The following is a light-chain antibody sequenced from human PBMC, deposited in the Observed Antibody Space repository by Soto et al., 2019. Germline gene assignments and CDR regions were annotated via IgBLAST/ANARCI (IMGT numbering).Light chain of an antibody. CDR1: QSISNY. J-gene: IGKJ2*01. V-gene: IGKV1-39*02. CDR2: AAS. CDR3: QEYKTYA. Sequence: DIQMTQSPSSLSASIGERVTITCRASQSISNYLNWFQQKPGEAPKLLIYAASSLPSGVPSRFSGSGSGTDFTLTISSLQTDDSATYFCQEYKTYAFGPGTKVDIK.